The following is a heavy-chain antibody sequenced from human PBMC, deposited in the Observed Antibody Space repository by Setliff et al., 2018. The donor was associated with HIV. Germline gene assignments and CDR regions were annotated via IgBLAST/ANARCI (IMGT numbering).Heavy chain of an antibody. D-gene: IGHD3-3*01. CDR1: GYSISSGYY. CDR2: IYTSGST. V-gene: IGHV4-38-2*01. CDR3: ARGGRYNFWSGYYSGSPENYYFDY. Sequence: PSETLSLTCAVSGYSISSGYYWGWIRQPPGNGLEWIGSIYTSGSTNYNPSLKSRVTMSVDTSKNQFSLKLSSVTAADTAVYYCARGGRYNFWSGYYSGSPENYYFDYWGQGTLVTVSS. J-gene: IGHJ4*02.